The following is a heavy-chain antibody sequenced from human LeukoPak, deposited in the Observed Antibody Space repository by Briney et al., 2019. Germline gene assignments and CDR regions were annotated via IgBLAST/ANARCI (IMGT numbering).Heavy chain of an antibody. CDR1: GYTFTSYG. CDR2: ISTYNADT. J-gene: IGHJ4*02. CDR3: ARDPGQYYDILTGYYTPYYFDY. Sequence: ASVKVSCKASGYTFTSYGISWFRQAPGQGLEWMGWISTYNADTDYAQKFQGRVTMTTETSTSTAYMELRSLISDDTAVYSCARDPGQYYDILTGYYTPYYFDYWGQGTLVTVSS. V-gene: IGHV1-18*01. D-gene: IGHD3-9*01.